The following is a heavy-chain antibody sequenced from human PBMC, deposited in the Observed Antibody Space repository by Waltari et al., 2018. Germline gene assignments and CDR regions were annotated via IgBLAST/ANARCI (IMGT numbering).Heavy chain of an antibody. J-gene: IGHJ4*02. Sequence: EVQLVQSGGGLVQPGGSLRLSCAASGFTFSDYWLTWVRQAPGKGLEWVANIKEDGSEKYYVDSVKGRFTISRDNAKNSLFLQMKSLRAEDTAVYYCTRDVGCSSSSCYSYYDYWGQGTLVTVSS. D-gene: IGHD2-2*01. V-gene: IGHV3-7*01. CDR1: GFTFSDYW. CDR3: TRDVGCSSSSCYSYYDY. CDR2: IKEDGSEK.